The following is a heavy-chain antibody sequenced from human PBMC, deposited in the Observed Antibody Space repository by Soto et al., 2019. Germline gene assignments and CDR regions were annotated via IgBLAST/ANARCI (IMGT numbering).Heavy chain of an antibody. CDR1: GGSISSGGYS. CDR3: ARVVGVGATYNWFDP. Sequence: SETLSLTCAVSGGSISSGGYSWSWIRQPPGKGLEWIGYIYHSGSTYYNPSLKSRVTISVDRSKNQFSLKLSSVTAADTAVYYCARVVGVGATYNWFDPWGQGTRVTVSS. V-gene: IGHV4-30-2*01. D-gene: IGHD1-26*01. CDR2: IYHSGST. J-gene: IGHJ5*02.